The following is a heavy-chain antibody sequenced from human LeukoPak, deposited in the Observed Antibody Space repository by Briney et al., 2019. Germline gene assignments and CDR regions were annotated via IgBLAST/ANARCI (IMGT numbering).Heavy chain of an antibody. Sequence: LRLSCAASGITFSDYYMSWIRQAPGKGLEWIGYIYYSGSTNYNPSLKSRVTISVDTSKNQSSLKLSSVTAADTAVYYCARDSKYGSGTFLYWGQGTLVTVSS. CDR1: GITFSDYY. CDR3: ARDSKYGSGTFLY. CDR2: IYYSGST. V-gene: IGHV4-59*01. J-gene: IGHJ4*02. D-gene: IGHD3-10*01.